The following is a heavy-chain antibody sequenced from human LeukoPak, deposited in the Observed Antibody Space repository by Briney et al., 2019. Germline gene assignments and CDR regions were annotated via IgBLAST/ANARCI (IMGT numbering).Heavy chain of an antibody. CDR2: IIPIFGTA. V-gene: IGHV1-69*05. CDR3: ARGRRVPSSLDY. D-gene: IGHD2-2*01. Sequence: KVSCKASGGTFRSYAISWVRQAPGQGLEWMGRIIPIFGTANYEQKFQGRVKINTDESTSTAYMELSSLRSEDTAVYYCARGRRVPSSLDYWGQGTLVTVSS. J-gene: IGHJ4*02. CDR1: GGTFRSYA.